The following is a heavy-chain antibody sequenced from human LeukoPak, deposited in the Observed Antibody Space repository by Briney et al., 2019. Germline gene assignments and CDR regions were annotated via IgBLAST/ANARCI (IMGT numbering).Heavy chain of an antibody. J-gene: IGHJ3*02. D-gene: IGHD6-13*01. CDR1: GYTFTSYG. V-gene: IGHV1-18*01. CDR3: ARENRAGYSTTWDAFDI. Sequence: ASVKVSCKASGYTFTSYGISWVRQAPGQGLEWMGWISAYNGNTNYAQKLQGRVTMTTDTSTSTAYMELRSLRSDDTAVYYCARENRAGYSTTWDAFDIWGQGTMVTVSS. CDR2: ISAYNGNT.